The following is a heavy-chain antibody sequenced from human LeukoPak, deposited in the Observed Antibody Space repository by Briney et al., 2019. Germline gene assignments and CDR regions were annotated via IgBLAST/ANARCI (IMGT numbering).Heavy chain of an antibody. J-gene: IGHJ3*02. CDR1: GFTFDDYA. V-gene: IGHV3-9*01. D-gene: IGHD5-24*01. CDR3: ARDFLRDGYKGASHAFDI. CDR2: ISWNSGSI. Sequence: GGSLRLSCAASGFTFDDYAMHWVRQAPGKGLEWVSGISWNSGSIGYADSVKGRFTISRDNAKNSLYLQMNSLRAEDTAVYYCARDFLRDGYKGASHAFDIWGQGTVVTVSS.